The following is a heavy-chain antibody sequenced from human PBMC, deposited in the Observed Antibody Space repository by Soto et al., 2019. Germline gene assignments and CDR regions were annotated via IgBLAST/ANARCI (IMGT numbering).Heavy chain of an antibody. CDR2: GNGDGITT. D-gene: IGHD4-17*01. CDR1: GFTFSSYW. V-gene: IGHV3-74*01. CDR3: ASGELDFGDYDYYSYYMDV. J-gene: IGHJ6*03. Sequence: EVQLVESGGGLVQPGGSLRLSCAASGFTFSSYWMHWVRQAPGKGLVWVSRGNGDGITTTYADSVKGRFTISRDNAKNTLYLQMNSLRAEDTAVYYCASGELDFGDYDYYSYYMDVWGKGTTVTVSS.